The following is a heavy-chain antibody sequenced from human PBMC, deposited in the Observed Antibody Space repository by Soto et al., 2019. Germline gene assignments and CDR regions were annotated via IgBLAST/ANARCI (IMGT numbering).Heavy chain of an antibody. CDR3: VRARETTVIGWLDP. J-gene: IGHJ5*02. CDR1: GFAFSTFW. CDR2: INYDGTNT. V-gene: IGHV3-74*03. Sequence: EVHLVESGGGLVQPGGSLRLSCAASGFAFSTFWMHWVRQTPGKGLVWVARINYDGTNTQYVDSVKGRFTISRDNANDTLYLQMNSLRDEDTAVYYCVRARETTVIGWLDPWGQGTLVTVSS. D-gene: IGHD4-17*01.